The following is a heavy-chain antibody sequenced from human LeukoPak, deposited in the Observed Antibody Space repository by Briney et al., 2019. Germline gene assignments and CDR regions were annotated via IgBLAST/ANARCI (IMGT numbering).Heavy chain of an antibody. CDR3: ARDGTSTDDY. V-gene: IGHV1-18*01. CDR2: ISGNNDNP. CDR1: GYTFSNFG. D-gene: IGHD2-2*01. Sequence: ASVKVSCKASGYTFSNFGINWVRQAPGQGLEWIAWISGNNDNPNYGQKFQGRSTVTTDSPTSTAYMELRNLRSDDTAVYYCARDGTSTDDYWGQGTLVTVSS. J-gene: IGHJ4*02.